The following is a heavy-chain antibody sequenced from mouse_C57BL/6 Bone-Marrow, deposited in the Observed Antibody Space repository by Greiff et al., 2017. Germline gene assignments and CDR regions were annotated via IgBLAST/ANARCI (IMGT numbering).Heavy chain of an antibody. CDR1: GYSFTGYY. V-gene: IGHV1-31*01. Sequence: EVQVVESGPELVKPGASVKISCKASGYSFTGYYMHWVKQSHGNILDWIGYIYPYNGVSSYNQKFKGKATLTVDKSSSTAYMELRSLTSEDSAVYYCARSSYGSGFAYWGQGTLVTVSA. J-gene: IGHJ3*01. D-gene: IGHD1-1*01. CDR3: ARSSYGSGFAY. CDR2: IYPYNGVS.